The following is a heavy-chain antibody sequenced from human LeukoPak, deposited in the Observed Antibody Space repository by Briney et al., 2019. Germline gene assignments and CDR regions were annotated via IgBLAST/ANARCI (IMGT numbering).Heavy chain of an antibody. Sequence: PGGSLRLSCAASGFTFSSYWMSWVRQAPGKGLVWVANIKQDGSEKYYVDSVKGRFTISRDNAKNSLYLQMNSLRAEDTAVYYCARRYYDFWSGYYPFFDYWGQGTLVTVSS. V-gene: IGHV3-7*01. J-gene: IGHJ4*02. D-gene: IGHD3-3*01. CDR1: GFTFSSYW. CDR2: IKQDGSEK. CDR3: ARRYYDFWSGYYPFFDY.